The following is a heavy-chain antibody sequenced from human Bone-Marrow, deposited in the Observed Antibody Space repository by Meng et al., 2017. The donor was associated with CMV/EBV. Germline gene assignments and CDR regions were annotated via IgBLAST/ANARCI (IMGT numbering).Heavy chain of an antibody. CDR2: ISSSGSTI. J-gene: IGHJ4*02. Sequence: GESLKISCAASGFTFSSYEMNWVRQAPGKGLEWVSYISSSGSTIYYADSVKGRFTISRDNSKNTLYLQMNSLRAEDTAVYYCARGGWEGYGGNPFGYWGQGTLVTVSS. CDR3: ARGGWEGYGGNPFGY. D-gene: IGHD4-23*01. V-gene: IGHV3-48*03. CDR1: GFTFSSYE.